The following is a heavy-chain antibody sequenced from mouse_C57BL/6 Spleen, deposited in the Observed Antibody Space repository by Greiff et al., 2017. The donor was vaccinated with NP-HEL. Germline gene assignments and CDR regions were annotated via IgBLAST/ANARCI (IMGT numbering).Heavy chain of an antibody. CDR1: GYAFSSYW. CDR2: IYPGDGDT. CDR3: ARYTGRKDYWYFDV. J-gene: IGHJ1*03. V-gene: IGHV1-80*01. Sequence: VKLQESGAELVKPGASVKISCKASGYAFSSYWMNWVKQRPGKGLEWIGQIYPGDGDTNYNGKFKGKATLTADKSSSTAYMQLSSLTSEDSAVYFCARYTGRKDYWYFDVWGTGTTVTVSS. D-gene: IGHD4-1*01.